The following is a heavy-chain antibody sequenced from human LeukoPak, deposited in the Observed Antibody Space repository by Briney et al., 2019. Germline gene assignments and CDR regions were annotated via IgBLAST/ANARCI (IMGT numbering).Heavy chain of an antibody. CDR1: GGPIYSYY. J-gene: IGHJ6*03. CDR3: ARLKFYGSTGYSPGHYMDV. CDR2: LYPGVST. V-gene: IGHV4-4*07. Sequence: SETLSLTCTVSGGPIYSYYWSWIRQTAGKGLEWIGRLYPGVSTDYNPSLKSRVTMSVDTPKNQFALKLSAVTAADTAVYYCARLKFYGSTGYSPGHYMDVWGKGTTVTVSS. D-gene: IGHD3-22*01.